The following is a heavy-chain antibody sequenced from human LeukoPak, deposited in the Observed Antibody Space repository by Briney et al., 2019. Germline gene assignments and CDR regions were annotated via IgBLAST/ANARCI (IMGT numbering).Heavy chain of an antibody. Sequence: RGGSLRLSCAASGFTFSSYSMNWVRQAPGKGLEWVSSISSSSSNIYYADSVKGRFTISRDDAKNSLYLQMNSLRSEDTAVYYCARGDESSSWYWAGPDRAPFDYWGQGTLVTVSS. D-gene: IGHD6-13*01. V-gene: IGHV3-21*04. J-gene: IGHJ4*02. CDR2: ISSSSSNI. CDR3: ARGDESSSWYWAGPDRAPFDY. CDR1: GFTFSSYS.